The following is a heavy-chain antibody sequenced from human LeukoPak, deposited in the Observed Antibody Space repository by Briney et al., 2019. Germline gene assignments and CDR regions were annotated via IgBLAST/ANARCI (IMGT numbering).Heavy chain of an antibody. CDR3: ASEVGENWFDP. CDR1: GGTFSSYA. V-gene: IGHV1-69*05. D-gene: IGHD2-15*01. Sequence: ASVKVACKASGGTFSSYAISWVRQAPGPGLEWMGRIIPIFGTANYAQKFQGRVTITTDESTSTAYMELSSLRSEDTAVYYCASEVGENWFDPWGQGTLVTVSS. J-gene: IGHJ5*02. CDR2: IIPIFGTA.